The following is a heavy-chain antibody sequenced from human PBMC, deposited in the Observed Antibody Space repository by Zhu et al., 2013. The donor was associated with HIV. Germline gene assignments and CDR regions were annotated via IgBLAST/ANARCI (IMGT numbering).Heavy chain of an antibody. D-gene: IGHD3-10*01. V-gene: IGHV1-69*01. Sequence: QVQLVQSGAEVKKPGSSVKVSCKASGGTFSSYAISWVRQAPGQGLEWMGGIIPIFGTANYAQKFQGRVTITADESTSTAYMELSSLRSEDTAVYYCARDRLAPGYGSGSSYYFDYWGQGTLVTVSS. CDR2: IIPIFGTA. J-gene: IGHJ4*02. CDR1: GGTFSSYA. CDR3: ARDRLAPGYGSGSSYYFDY.